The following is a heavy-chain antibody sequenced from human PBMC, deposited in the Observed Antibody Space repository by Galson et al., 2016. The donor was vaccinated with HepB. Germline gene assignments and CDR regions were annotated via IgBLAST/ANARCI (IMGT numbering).Heavy chain of an antibody. CDR1: GFTFSSDW. CDR3: ARDSAAAGTEWFDP. J-gene: IGHJ5*02. V-gene: IGHV3-74*01. Sequence: SLRLSCAASGFTFSSDWMYWVRQAPGKGLVWVSRINSDGRRTNYADSVKGRFTISRDNAKNTLYLQMNSLRAEDTAVYYCARDSAAAGTEWFDPWGQGTLVTVSS. CDR2: INSDGRRT. D-gene: IGHD6-13*01.